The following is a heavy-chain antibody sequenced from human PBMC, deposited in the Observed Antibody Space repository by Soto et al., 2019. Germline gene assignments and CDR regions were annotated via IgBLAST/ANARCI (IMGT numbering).Heavy chain of an antibody. D-gene: IGHD3-10*01. J-gene: IGHJ6*02. Sequence: HGEALKISWKGSGYSFTSYWIGWLRQMPEKGLEWMGIIYPGDSDTRYSPSFQGQVTISADKSISTAYLQWSSLKASDTAMYYCARHLFVFYYGAAGPGGIYVWTQRTTVTVSS. V-gene: IGHV5-51*01. CDR3: ARHLFVFYYGAAGPGGIYV. CDR1: GYSFTSYW. CDR2: IYPGDSDT.